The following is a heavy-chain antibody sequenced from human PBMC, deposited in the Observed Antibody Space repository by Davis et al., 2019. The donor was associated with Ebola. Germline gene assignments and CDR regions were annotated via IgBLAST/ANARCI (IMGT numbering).Heavy chain of an antibody. Sequence: GESLKISCAASGFTFSSYGMHWVRQAPGKGLEWVAVIWYDGSNKYYADSVKGRFTISRDNSKNTLYLQMNSLRAEDTAVYYCARALTTGTTPYYFDYWGQGTLVTVSS. CDR2: IWYDGSNK. V-gene: IGHV3-30*19. CDR1: GFTFSSYG. D-gene: IGHD1/OR15-1a*01. J-gene: IGHJ4*02. CDR3: ARALTTGTTPYYFDY.